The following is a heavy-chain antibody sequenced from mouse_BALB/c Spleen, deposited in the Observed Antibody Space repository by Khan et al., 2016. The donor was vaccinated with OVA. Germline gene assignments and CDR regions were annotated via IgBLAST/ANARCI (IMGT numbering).Heavy chain of an antibody. Sequence: QVQLQQSGAELARPGASVKLSCKASGYTFTDYYINWVKQRTGQGLEWIGEISPGSGDTYYNESFKGKATLTADNSSNTAYMQLSSLTSEASAVYFCARRNYFGYTFAYWGQGTLVTVSA. D-gene: IGHD1-2*01. CDR3: ARRNYFGYTFAY. CDR1: GYTFTDYY. V-gene: IGHV1-77*01. CDR2: ISPGSGDT. J-gene: IGHJ3*01.